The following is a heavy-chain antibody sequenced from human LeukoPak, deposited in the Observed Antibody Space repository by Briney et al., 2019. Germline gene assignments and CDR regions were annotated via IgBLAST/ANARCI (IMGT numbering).Heavy chain of an antibody. D-gene: IGHD6-19*01. J-gene: IGHJ4*02. CDR2: MNPSSGDT. Sequence: GASVRVSCKPSGYSFTDYDINWVRQAPGQGLEFLGWMNPSSGDTGYAHKFLGRLTITKNTSISTAYMELSSLRPEDTAVYYCARRTVAGADSWGQGTLVTVSS. V-gene: IGHV1-8*03. CDR3: ARRTVAGADS. CDR1: GYSFTDYD.